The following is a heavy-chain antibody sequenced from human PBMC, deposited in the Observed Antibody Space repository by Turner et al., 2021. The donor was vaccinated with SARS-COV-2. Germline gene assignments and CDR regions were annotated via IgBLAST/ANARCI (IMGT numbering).Heavy chain of an antibody. CDR2: IGTGGDP. V-gene: IGHV3-13*05. CDR1: GSTFSSYD. CDR3: ARGRGYCSSTSCYTNDAFDI. J-gene: IGHJ3*02. D-gene: IGHD2-2*02. Sequence: EVQLVASGGGLVQPGGSLSLSCAASGSTFSSYDIHWVRQGTGKGLEWVSGIGTGGDPYYPGSVKGRFTISRENAKNSLYLQMNSLRAGDTAVYYCARGRGYCSSTSCYTNDAFDIWGQGTMVTISS.